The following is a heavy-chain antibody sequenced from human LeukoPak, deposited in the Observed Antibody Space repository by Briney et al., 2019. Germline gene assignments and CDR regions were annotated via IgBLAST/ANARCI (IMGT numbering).Heavy chain of an antibody. D-gene: IGHD3-22*01. V-gene: IGHV3-23*01. J-gene: IGHJ4*02. CDR2: ISGSGGST. CDR1: GFTFSSYA. CDR3: AKARKNYYYDSCGYYRPY. Sequence: GGSLRLSCAASGFTFSSYAMSWVRQAPRKGLEWVSAISGSGGSTYYADSVKGRFTISRDNSKNTLYLQMNSLRAEDTAVYYCAKARKNYYYDSCGYYRPYWGQGTLVTVSS.